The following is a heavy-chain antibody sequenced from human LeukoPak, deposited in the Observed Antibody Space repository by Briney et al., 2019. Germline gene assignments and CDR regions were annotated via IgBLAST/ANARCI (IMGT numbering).Heavy chain of an antibody. CDR3: AKDVQTYSSGRWDWFDP. Sequence: GGSLRLSCAASGFTFSSYGMHWVRQAPGKGLEWVAFIRYDGSNKYYADSVKGRFTISRDNSKNTLYLQMNSLRAEDTAVYYCAKDVQTYSSGRWDWFDPWGQGTLVTVSS. CDR2: IRYDGSNK. V-gene: IGHV3-30*02. D-gene: IGHD6-19*01. J-gene: IGHJ5*02. CDR1: GFTFSSYG.